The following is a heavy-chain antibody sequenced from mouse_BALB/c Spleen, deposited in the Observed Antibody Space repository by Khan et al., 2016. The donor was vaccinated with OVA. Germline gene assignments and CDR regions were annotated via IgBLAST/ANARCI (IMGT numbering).Heavy chain of an antibody. D-gene: IGHD2-10*01. CDR2: INTYTGEP. J-gene: IGHJ4*01. Sequence: QIQLVQSGPELKKPGDTVKISCKASGYTFTNYGMNWVKQAPGKGLKWMGWINTYTGEPTYADDFKGRFAFSLETSASTAYLRINNLKNEDTATYYCARPPYFSYVMVYWGKGTSVTVSS. V-gene: IGHV9-3-1*01. CDR1: GYTFTNYG. CDR3: ARPPYFSYVMVY.